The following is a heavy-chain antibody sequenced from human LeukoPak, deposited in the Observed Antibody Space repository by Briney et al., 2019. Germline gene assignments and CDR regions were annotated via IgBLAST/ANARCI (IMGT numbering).Heavy chain of an antibody. CDR2: ITSSGAAT. Sequence: PGGSLRLSCAASGFTFSSYAMSWVRQAPGKGLEWVSSITSSGAATYYADSVKGRFTISRDNSKNTLYLQMNSLRAEDTAVYYCAKAVERPIAAAGRSDYWGQGTLVTVSS. V-gene: IGHV3-23*01. CDR1: GFTFSSYA. D-gene: IGHD6-13*01. CDR3: AKAVERPIAAAGRSDY. J-gene: IGHJ4*02.